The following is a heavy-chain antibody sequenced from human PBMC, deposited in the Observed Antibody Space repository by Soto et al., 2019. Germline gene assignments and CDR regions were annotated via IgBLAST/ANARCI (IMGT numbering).Heavy chain of an antibody. CDR1: GDMFSTYT. CDR3: AREGLVLVPTTVNSDYYYYAMDV. Sequence: QVQLVQSGAEVKKPGSSVKVSCKASGDMFSTYTITWMRQAPGRGLEWVGGIIPRSTKSNYAQKFEGRGTITADESTSTAYMELSSLRSEDTAVYYCAREGLVLVPTTVNSDYYYYAMDVWGQGTTVTVSS. J-gene: IGHJ6*02. CDR2: IIPRSTKS. D-gene: IGHD2-2*01. V-gene: IGHV1-69*12.